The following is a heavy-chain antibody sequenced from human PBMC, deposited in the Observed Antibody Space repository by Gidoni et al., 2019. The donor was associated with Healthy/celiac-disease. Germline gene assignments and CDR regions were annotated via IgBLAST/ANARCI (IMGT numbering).Heavy chain of an antibody. J-gene: IGHJ5*02. CDR3: AKDLGDIVLVVYAIGFDP. Sequence: EVQLLESGGGLVQPGGSLRLSWAASGFTLSSYAMSWVRQAPGKGLEWVSAISGSGGSTYYADSVKGRFTISRDNSKNTLYLQMNSLRAEDTAVYYCAKDLGDIVLVVYAIGFDPWGQGTLVTVSS. CDR2: ISGSGGST. D-gene: IGHD2-8*02. CDR1: GFTLSSYA. V-gene: IGHV3-23*01.